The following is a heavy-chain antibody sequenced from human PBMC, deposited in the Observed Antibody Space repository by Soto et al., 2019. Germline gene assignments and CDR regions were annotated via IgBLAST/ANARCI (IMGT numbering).Heavy chain of an antibody. J-gene: IGHJ4*02. Sequence: PSETLSLTCVVSNFSISTGYYWGWIRHSPGKGLEWIASIYRSGTTSYNPSLKSRVTISVDPSKNQFPLMLTAVTAADTAEYYFARTPSGGSSLVFYYWGGGSLVT. D-gene: IGHD1-26*01. V-gene: IGHV4-38-2*01. CDR2: IYRSGTT. CDR1: NFSISTGYY. CDR3: ARTPSGGSSLVFYY.